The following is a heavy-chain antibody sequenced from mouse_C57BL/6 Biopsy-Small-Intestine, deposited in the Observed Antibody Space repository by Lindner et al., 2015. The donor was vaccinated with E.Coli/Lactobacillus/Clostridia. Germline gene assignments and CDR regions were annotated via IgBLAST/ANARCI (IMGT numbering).Heavy chain of an antibody. CDR3: ARDYGSYYAMDY. V-gene: IGHV3-5*01. CDR2: IYYSGTI. J-gene: IGHJ4*01. CDR1: GISITTGNYR. D-gene: IGHD1-1*01. Sequence: VQLQESGPGLVKPSQTVFLTCTVTGISITTGNYRWSWIRQFPGNKLEWIGYIYYSGTITYNPSLTSRTTITRDTPKNQFFLEMNSLIAEDTATYYCARDYGSYYAMDYWGQGTSVTVSS.